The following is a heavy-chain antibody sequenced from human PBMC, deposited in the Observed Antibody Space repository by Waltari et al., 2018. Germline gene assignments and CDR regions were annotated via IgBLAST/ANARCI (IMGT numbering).Heavy chain of an antibody. CDR3: ARDIPLWSGYYDWFDP. J-gene: IGHJ5*02. D-gene: IGHD3-3*01. V-gene: IGHV4-61*09. CDR1: GASVSSGNHY. CDR2: SYASGSP. Sequence: QVQLQESGPGLVKPSQTLSLTCSVSGASVSSGNHYLHWIRQPAGKGLEWIGYSYASGSPPDHPSLKSRVTISVDTSKNQFSLKLSSVTAADTAMYYCARDIPLWSGYYDWFDPWGQGTLVTVSS.